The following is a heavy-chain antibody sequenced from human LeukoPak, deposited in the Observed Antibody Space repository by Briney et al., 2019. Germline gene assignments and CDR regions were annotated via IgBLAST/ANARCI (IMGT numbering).Heavy chain of an antibody. D-gene: IGHD6-13*01. V-gene: IGHV4-34*01. Sequence: SETLSLTCAVYGGSFSGYYWSWIRQPPGKGLEWIGEINHSGSTNYNPSLKSRATISVDTSKNQFSLKLSSVTAADTAVYYCARGSDIAAAGLNRFDPWGQGTLVTVSS. J-gene: IGHJ5*02. CDR3: ARGSDIAAAGLNRFDP. CDR1: GGSFSGYY. CDR2: INHSGST.